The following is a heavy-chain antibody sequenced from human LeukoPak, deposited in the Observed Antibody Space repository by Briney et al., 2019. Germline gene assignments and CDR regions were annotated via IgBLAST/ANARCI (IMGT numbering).Heavy chain of an antibody. CDR2: IIPIFGTA. J-gene: IGHJ4*02. CDR1: GGTFTSYA. CDR3: AETGQLPHYYGSGSYCSVDY. Sequence: SVTVSCTASGGTFTSYAISWVRQAPGQGLEWMGGIIPIFGTANYAQKFQGRVSIPAGESTSTAYMELISLRSEDTAVYYCAETGQLPHYYGSGSYCSVDYCGRGTVVAVSS. V-gene: IGHV1-69*13. D-gene: IGHD3-10*01.